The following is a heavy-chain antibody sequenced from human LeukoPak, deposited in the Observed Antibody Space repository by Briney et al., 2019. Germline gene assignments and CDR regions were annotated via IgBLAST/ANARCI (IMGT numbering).Heavy chain of an antibody. D-gene: IGHD3-3*01. V-gene: IGHV3-23*01. Sequence: AGSLRLSCAASGFSFSSYAMSWVPQAPGKGLEWVSAISGSGGSTYYADSVKGRFTISRDNSKNTLYLQMNSLRAEDTAVYYCAKDLGQVTMGVWGRGTTVTVSS. CDR3: AKDLGQVTMGV. J-gene: IGHJ6*04. CDR1: GFSFSSYA. CDR2: ISGSGGST.